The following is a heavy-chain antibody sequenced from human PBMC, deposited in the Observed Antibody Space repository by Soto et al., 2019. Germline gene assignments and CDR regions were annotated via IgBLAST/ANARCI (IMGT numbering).Heavy chain of an antibody. D-gene: IGHD6-19*01. CDR2: IGPDGTST. J-gene: IGHJ5*02. CDR3: VSEVIGVLGSIRWFDP. Sequence: AGGSLRLSCAVSGVTFRDYWMHWVRQVPGKGLLWVSRIGPDGTSTKYADSVKGRFTISRSNPENTLYLQTNSLIAEDTGVYYCVSEVIGVLGSIRWFDPWGQGTLVTVSS. CDR1: GVTFRDYW. V-gene: IGHV3-74*01.